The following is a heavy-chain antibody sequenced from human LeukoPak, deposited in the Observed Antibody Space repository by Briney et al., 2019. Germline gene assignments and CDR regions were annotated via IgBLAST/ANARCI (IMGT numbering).Heavy chain of an antibody. V-gene: IGHV3-23*01. CDR3: AKDLAIFGVVIEPFDY. CDR2: ISGSGDST. CDR1: GFTFSSYA. D-gene: IGHD3-3*01. J-gene: IGHJ4*02. Sequence: GGSLRLSCAASGFTFSSYAMSWVRQAPGKGLEWVSAISGSGDSTYYADSVKGRFTISRDNSKNTLYLQMNSLRAEDTAIYYCAKDLAIFGVVIEPFDYWGQGTLVTVSS.